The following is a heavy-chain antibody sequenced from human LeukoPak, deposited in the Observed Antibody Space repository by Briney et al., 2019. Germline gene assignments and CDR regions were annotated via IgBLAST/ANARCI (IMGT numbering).Heavy chain of an antibody. CDR3: ASCLFDYYYFDQ. Sequence: SETLSLTCAVSGDSITSHNWWSWVRQCSGKGLEWIGEIYHSGTTNYSRSLKSRVTISVDKSKNQLSLRLTSVTAADTAVYFCASCLFDYYYFDQWGQGTLVTVSS. D-gene: IGHD3-10*01. V-gene: IGHV4-4*02. J-gene: IGHJ4*02. CDR2: IYHSGTT. CDR1: GDSITSHNW.